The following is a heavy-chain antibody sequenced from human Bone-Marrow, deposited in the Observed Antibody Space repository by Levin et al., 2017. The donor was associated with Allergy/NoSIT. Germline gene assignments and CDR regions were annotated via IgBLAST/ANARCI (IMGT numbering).Heavy chain of an antibody. CDR2: ISTSGGSV. CDR3: ARAGELDYADWFFEF. Sequence: ETLSLTCAASGFTFRSHSMNWVRQAPGKGLEWVSYISTSGGSVHYAESVKGRFTISRDNARDSLYLQMNSLRVEDTAVYYCARAGELDYADWFFEFWGGGILVTFSS. CDR1: GFTFRSHS. D-gene: IGHD1-26*01. J-gene: IGHJ2*01. V-gene: IGHV3-48*04.